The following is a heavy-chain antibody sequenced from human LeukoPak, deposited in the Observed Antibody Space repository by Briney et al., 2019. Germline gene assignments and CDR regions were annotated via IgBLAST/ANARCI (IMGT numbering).Heavy chain of an antibody. CDR1: GFTFSSYA. V-gene: IGHV3-23*01. Sequence: GGSLRLSCAASGFTFSSYAMSWVRQTPGKGLEWVSAISGSGGTTYYADSVKGRFSISRGNSKNTLYLQMNSLRAEDTAVYYCAKEGTYYGSGSFHYWGQGILVTVSS. CDR3: AKEGTYYGSGSFHY. D-gene: IGHD3-10*01. J-gene: IGHJ4*02. CDR2: ISGSGGTT.